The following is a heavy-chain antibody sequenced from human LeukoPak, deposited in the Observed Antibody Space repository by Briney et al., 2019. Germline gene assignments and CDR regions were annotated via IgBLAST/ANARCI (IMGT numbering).Heavy chain of an antibody. Sequence: GASVKVSCKASGYTFTGYYMHWVRQAPGQGLEWMGWINPNSGGTNYAQKLQGRVTMTTDTSTSTAYMELRSLRSDDTAVYYCAIVGATTAAYDYFDYWGQGTLVTVSS. V-gene: IGHV1-2*02. CDR3: AIVGATTAAYDYFDY. CDR1: GYTFTGYY. D-gene: IGHD1-26*01. CDR2: INPNSGGT. J-gene: IGHJ4*02.